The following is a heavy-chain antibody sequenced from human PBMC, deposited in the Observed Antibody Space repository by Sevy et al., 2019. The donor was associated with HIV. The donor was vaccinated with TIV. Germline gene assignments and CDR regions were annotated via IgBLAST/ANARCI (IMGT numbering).Heavy chain of an antibody. CDR2: IKQDGSEK. J-gene: IGHJ4*02. CDR3: VREGLGGFIYSLDC. D-gene: IGHD1-26*01. Sequence: GGSLRLSCAASGFTFSSYGMSWVRQAPGKGLEWVATIKQDGSEKYYVDSVKGRFTISRDNAKNSLYLQMNSLRAEDTAVYYCVREGLGGFIYSLDCWGQGTLVTVSA. CDR1: GFTFSSYG. V-gene: IGHV3-7*01.